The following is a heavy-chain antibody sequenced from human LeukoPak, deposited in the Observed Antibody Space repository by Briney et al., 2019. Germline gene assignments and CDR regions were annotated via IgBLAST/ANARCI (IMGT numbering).Heavy chain of an antibody. CDR2: IYYSGST. CDR3: ARVTDYYDSSGYYNSIADY. V-gene: IGHV4-59*01. J-gene: IGHJ4*02. D-gene: IGHD3-22*01. Sequence: SETLSLTCTVSGGSISNKYWSWIRQPPGKGLEGIGYIYYSGSTNYNPSPKSRVTISVDTSKNQFSLKLSSVTAADAAVYYCARVTDYYDSSGYYNSIADYWGQGTLVTVSS. CDR1: GGSISNKY.